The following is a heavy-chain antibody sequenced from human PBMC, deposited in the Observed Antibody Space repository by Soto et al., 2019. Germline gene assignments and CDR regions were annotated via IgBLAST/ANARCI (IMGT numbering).Heavy chain of an antibody. V-gene: IGHV3-23*01. D-gene: IGHD3-10*01. CDR3: AKGLSNNYYYPFDF. Sequence: VGSLRLSCTASGFTFSDYDMTWVRQAPGKGLEWVSSISGGSSFTYYGDSVKGRFTISRDNAKKTLFLQLNRLSAEDTATYYCAKGLSNNYYYPFDFWGQGTQVTVSS. CDR2: ISGGSSFT. J-gene: IGHJ4*02. CDR1: GFTFSDYD.